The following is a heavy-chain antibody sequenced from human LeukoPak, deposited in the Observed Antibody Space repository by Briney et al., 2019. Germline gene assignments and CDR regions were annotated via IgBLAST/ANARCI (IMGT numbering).Heavy chain of an antibody. J-gene: IGHJ4*02. V-gene: IGHV1-8*01. Sequence: ASVTVSCKASGYTFTSYDINWVRQAARQGLEWMGWMNPNSGNTGYAQKFQGRVTMTTDSSISTAYMELSSLRSEDTAVYYCARVSISAAGTKVNFDYWGQGSQVTVSS. D-gene: IGHD6-13*01. CDR3: ARVSISAAGTKVNFDY. CDR2: MNPNSGNT. CDR1: GYTFTSYD.